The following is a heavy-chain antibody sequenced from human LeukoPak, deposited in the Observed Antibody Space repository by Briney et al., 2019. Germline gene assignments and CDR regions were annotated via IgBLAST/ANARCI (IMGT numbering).Heavy chain of an antibody. D-gene: IGHD3-3*01. V-gene: IGHV3-48*04. Sequence: GGSLRLSCAASGFTFSNYSMNWVRQAPGKGLEWVSHISSSSFTIYYADSVKGRFTISRDNAKNSLYRQMSSLRAEDTAVYYCARVRFLEWSDYWGQGTLVTVSS. CDR1: GFTFSNYS. J-gene: IGHJ4*02. CDR3: ARVRFLEWSDY. CDR2: ISSSSFTI.